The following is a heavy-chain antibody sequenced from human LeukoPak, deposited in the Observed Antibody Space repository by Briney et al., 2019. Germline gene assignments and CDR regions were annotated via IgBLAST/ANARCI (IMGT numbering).Heavy chain of an antibody. CDR1: GGSISSYY. J-gene: IGHJ4*02. CDR2: IYYSGST. V-gene: IGHV4-59*01. D-gene: IGHD6-19*01. CDR3: ARGYSSGWYKVDYFDY. Sequence: PSETLSLTCTVSGGSISSYYWSWIRQPPGKGLEWIGYIYYSGSTNYNPSLKSRVTISVDTSKNQFSLKLSSVTAADTAVYYCARGYSSGWYKVDYFDYWGQGTLVTVSS.